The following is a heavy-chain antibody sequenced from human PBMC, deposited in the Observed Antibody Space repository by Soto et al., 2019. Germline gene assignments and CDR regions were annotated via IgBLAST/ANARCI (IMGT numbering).Heavy chain of an antibody. J-gene: IGHJ4*02. CDR3: ARDLGGYYDSSGFDY. D-gene: IGHD3-22*01. CDR1: GYSFTSYW. CDR2: IYPGDSDT. Sequence: ESLKISCKGSGYSFTSYWIGWVRQMPGKGLEWMGIIYPGDSDTRYSPSFQGQVTISADKSISTAYLQWSSLKASDTAMYYCARDLGGYYDSSGFDYWGQGTLVTVSS. V-gene: IGHV5-51*01.